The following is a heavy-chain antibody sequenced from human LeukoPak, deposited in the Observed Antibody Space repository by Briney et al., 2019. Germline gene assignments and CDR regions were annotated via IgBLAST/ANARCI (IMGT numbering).Heavy chain of an antibody. D-gene: IGHD3-10*01. CDR1: GGSISSYY. V-gene: IGHV4-59*12. CDR3: ARENYYYSSVMYD. J-gene: IGHJ4*02. Sequence: KPSETLSLTCTVSGGSISSYYWSWIRQPPGKGLEWIGYIYYSGSTNYNPSLKSRVTISVDTSKNQFSLKLRSVTAADTAVYYCARENYYYSSVMYDWGQGTLVTVSS. CDR2: IYYSGST.